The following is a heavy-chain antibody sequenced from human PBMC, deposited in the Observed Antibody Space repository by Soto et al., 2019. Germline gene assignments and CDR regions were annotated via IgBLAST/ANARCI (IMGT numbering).Heavy chain of an antibody. Sequence: TSENLFLPRPVSGGPISDTSYYLGWVRQPPGQGLEWIRSIYYSGRTYYNPSLKSRVTMSVDTSKNQFSLKLSSVTAADTAVYYCARDLSNWNWGYYYGMDVWAKGPRSPSP. D-gene: IGHD1-1*01. CDR3: ARDLSNWNWGYYYGMDV. V-gene: IGHV4-39*02. J-gene: IGHJ6*02. CDR2: IYYSGRT. CDR1: GGPISDTSYY.